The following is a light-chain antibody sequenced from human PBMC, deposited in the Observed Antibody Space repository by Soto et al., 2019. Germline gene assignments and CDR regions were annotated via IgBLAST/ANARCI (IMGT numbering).Light chain of an antibody. CDR3: SSYKTSSTVVV. CDR1: SSDVGGYNY. V-gene: IGLV2-14*01. CDR2: GVS. J-gene: IGLJ2*01. Sequence: QSALTQPASVSGSPGQSITISCTGTSSDVGGYNYVSWYQQYPGKAPKLMIFGVSDRPSGVSNRFSGSKSGNTASPTISGLQAEDEADYYCSSYKTSSTVVVFGGGTKLTV.